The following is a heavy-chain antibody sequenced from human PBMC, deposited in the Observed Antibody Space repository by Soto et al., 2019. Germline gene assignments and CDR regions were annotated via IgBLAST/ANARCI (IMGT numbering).Heavy chain of an antibody. CDR2: ISAYTVNT. CDR3: ARRPRVIVAAKGTLDY. V-gene: IGHV1-18*04. J-gene: IGHJ4*02. D-gene: IGHD5-12*01. CDR1: GYTFTSYG. Sequence: QVQLVQSGAEVKKPGASLMVYCKASGYTFTSYGITWVRQAPGQGLEWMGWISAYTVNTNYAESVQGIVLLTTNIATSTAYMELRSLASNDSAVYYCARRPRVIVAAKGTLDYWGQGTPVTVSS.